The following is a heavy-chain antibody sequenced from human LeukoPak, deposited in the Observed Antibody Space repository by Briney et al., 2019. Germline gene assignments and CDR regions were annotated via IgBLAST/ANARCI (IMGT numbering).Heavy chain of an antibody. CDR3: AREHRVRGVIIMSRFYYYMDV. J-gene: IGHJ6*03. CDR2: IYHSGRT. D-gene: IGHD3-10*01. Sequence: SETLSLTCTVSGYSISSGYYWGWIRQPPGKGLEWIGSIYHSGRTFYNPSLKSRVTTSIDTSKNQFSLKLSSVTAADTAVYYCAREHRVRGVIIMSRFYYYMDVWGKGTTVTISS. V-gene: IGHV4-38-2*02. CDR1: GYSISSGYY.